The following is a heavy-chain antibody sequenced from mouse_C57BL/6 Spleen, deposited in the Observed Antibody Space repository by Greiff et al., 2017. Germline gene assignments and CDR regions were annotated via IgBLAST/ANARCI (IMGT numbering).Heavy chain of an antibody. J-gene: IGHJ3*01. CDR3: ARWGIDGAWFAY. CDR2: SYPGDGDT. Sequence: VQLQQSGPELVKPGASVKISCKASGYAFSSSWMNWVKQRPGKGLEWIGRSYPGDGDTNYNGKFKGKATLTADKSSSTAYMQLSSLTSEDSAVYFCARWGIDGAWFAYWGQGTLVTVSA. CDR1: GYAFSSSW. V-gene: IGHV1-82*01.